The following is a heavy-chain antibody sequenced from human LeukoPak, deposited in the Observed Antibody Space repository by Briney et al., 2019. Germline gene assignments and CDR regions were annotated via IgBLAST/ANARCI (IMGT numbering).Heavy chain of an antibody. CDR2: INHSGNT. Sequence: SETLSLTCAVYGGSFSGYYWSWIRQPPGKGLEWIGEINHSGNTNYNTSLKSRDHISVDTSKNQFSLKLSSVSAADTAVYYCARPRTIFDAFDIWGQGTMVTVSS. CDR3: ARPRTIFDAFDI. CDR1: GGSFSGYY. J-gene: IGHJ3*02. V-gene: IGHV4-34*01. D-gene: IGHD3-3*01.